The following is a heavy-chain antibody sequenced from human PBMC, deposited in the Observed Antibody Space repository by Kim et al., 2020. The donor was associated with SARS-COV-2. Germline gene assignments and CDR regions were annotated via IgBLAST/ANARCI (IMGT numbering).Heavy chain of an antibody. D-gene: IGHD2-21*02. CDR2: ISAGANSI. CDR1: GFTFRAYS. CDR3: AKKVVVTASGGFDY. Sequence: GGSLRLSCAASGFTFRAYSMTWVRQAPGKGLEWVSGISAGANSIIYADSVKGRFTISRDDFKNMLYLQMSSLRAEDTAIYYCAKKVVVTASGGFDYWGQGSLVTVSS. V-gene: IGHV3-23*01. J-gene: IGHJ4*02.